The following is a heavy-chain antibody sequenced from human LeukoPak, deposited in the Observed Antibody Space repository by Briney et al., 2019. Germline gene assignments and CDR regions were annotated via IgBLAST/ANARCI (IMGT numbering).Heavy chain of an antibody. V-gene: IGHV4-30-2*01. CDR1: GGSISSSSYS. D-gene: IGHD5-18*01. Sequence: SETLSLTCSVSGGSISSSSYSWSWIRQPPGKGLEWIGYIYHSGSTYYNPSLKSRVTISVDRSKNQFSLKLSSVTAADTAVYYCARDSYGFYYYGMDVWGQGTTVTVSS. CDR2: IYHSGST. J-gene: IGHJ6*02. CDR3: ARDSYGFYYYGMDV.